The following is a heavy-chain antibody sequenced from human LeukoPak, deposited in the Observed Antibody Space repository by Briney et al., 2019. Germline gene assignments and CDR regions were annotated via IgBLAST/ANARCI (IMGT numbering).Heavy chain of an antibody. CDR1: GFTFSSYA. CDR3: AKAPGPSVVVIAISDY. D-gene: IGHD2-21*01. V-gene: IGHV3-23*01. CDR2: ISGSGGST. Sequence: GGSLRLSCAASGFTFSSYAMSWVRQAPGKGLEWVSAISGSGGSTYYADSVKGRFTISRDNSKNTLYLQMNSLRAEDTAVYYCAKAPGPSVVVIAISDYWGQGTLVTVSS. J-gene: IGHJ4*02.